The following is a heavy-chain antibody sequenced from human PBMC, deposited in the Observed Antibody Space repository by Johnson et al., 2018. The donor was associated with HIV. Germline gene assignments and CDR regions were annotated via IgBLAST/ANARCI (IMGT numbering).Heavy chain of an antibody. V-gene: IGHV3-30*18. Sequence: QVQLVESGGGVVQPGRSLRLSCAASGFTFSSYGMHWVRQAPGKGLEWVALISYDGSNKHYADSVEGRFTISRVNSKNTLYLQMNSLRAEDTAVYYCAKESETYGGNIGFEHPFDIWGQGTRVTVSS. CDR2: ISYDGSNK. CDR1: GFTFSSYG. D-gene: IGHD4-23*01. CDR3: AKESETYGGNIGFEHPFDI. J-gene: IGHJ3*02.